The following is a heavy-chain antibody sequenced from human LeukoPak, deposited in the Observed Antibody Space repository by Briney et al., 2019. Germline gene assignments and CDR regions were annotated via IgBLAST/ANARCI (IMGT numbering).Heavy chain of an antibody. D-gene: IGHD3-16*01. CDR2: IIPIFGTA. CDR1: GGAFSSYA. J-gene: IGHJ4*02. V-gene: IGHV1-69*05. Sequence: SVKVSCKASGGAFSSYAISWVRQAPGQGLEWMGGIIPIFGTANYAQKFQGRVTITTDKYTSRAYIELSSLRSEDTAVYYCARGAGGSYFDYWGQGTLVTVSS. CDR3: ARGAGGSYFDY.